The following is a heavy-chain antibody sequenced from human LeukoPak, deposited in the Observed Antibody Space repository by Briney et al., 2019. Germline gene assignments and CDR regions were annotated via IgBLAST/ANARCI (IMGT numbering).Heavy chain of an antibody. J-gene: IGHJ6*02. Sequence: SVKVSCKASGGTFSSYAISWVRQAPGQGLEWMGGIIPIFATANYAQKFQGRLTLTADVSANTAYMELSSLRSEDTAVYYCASRYCASGVCSVTLYYYYGLHGWGQGTTVIVSS. D-gene: IGHD2-8*01. CDR3: ASRYCASGVCSVTLYYYYGLHG. CDR1: GGTFSSYA. CDR2: IIPIFATA. V-gene: IGHV1-69*13.